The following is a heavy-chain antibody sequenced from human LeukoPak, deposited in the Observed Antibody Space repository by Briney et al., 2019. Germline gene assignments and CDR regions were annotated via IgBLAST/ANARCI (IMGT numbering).Heavy chain of an antibody. CDR1: GYTFTSYA. V-gene: IGHV1-3*01. CDR3: ARDRVMDV. J-gene: IGHJ6*02. CDR2: INAGNGNT. Sequence: ASVKVSCKASGYTFTSYAMHWVRQAPGQRLEWMGWINAGNGNTKCSQKFQGRVTITRDTSASTAYMELSSLRSEDTAVCYCARDRVMDVWGQGTTVTVSS.